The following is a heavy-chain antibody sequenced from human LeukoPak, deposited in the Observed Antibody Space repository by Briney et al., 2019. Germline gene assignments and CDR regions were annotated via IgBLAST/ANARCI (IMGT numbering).Heavy chain of an antibody. D-gene: IGHD3-10*01. Sequence: SETLSLTCTVSGGSISSYSWSWIRQPPGKGLEWIGYIYHSGSTYYNPSLKSRVTISVDRSKNQFSLKLSSVTAADTAVYYCARVIEASGWFDPWGQGTLVTVSS. CDR1: GGSISSYS. V-gene: IGHV4-59*12. J-gene: IGHJ5*02. CDR2: IYHSGST. CDR3: ARVIEASGWFDP.